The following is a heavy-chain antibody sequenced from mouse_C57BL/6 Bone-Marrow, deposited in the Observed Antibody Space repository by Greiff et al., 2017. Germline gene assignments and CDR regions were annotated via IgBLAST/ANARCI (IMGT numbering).Heavy chain of an antibody. CDR1: GYTFTDYE. V-gene: IGHV1-15*01. CDR2: IDPETGGT. CDR3: TRSPDY. Sequence: VKLLESGAELVRPGASVTLSCKASGYTFTDYEMHWVKPTPVHGLEWIGAIDPETGGTAYNQKFKGKAILTADKSSSTAYMERRSLTSEDSAVYYCTRSPDYWGQDTTLTVAS. J-gene: IGHJ2*01.